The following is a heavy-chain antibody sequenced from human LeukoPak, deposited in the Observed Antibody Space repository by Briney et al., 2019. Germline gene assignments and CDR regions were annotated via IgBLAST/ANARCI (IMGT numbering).Heavy chain of an antibody. J-gene: IGHJ4*02. D-gene: IGHD5-18*01. Sequence: AGSLRLSCAASGFTFNSYEMNWVRQAPGKGLEWVSYISSSGRTIYYADSVKGRFTISRDNAKNSLYLQMNSLRAEDTALYYCARETSSYGYFDYWGQGTLVTVSS. CDR2: ISSSGRTI. V-gene: IGHV3-48*03. CDR1: GFTFNSYE. CDR3: ARETSSYGYFDY.